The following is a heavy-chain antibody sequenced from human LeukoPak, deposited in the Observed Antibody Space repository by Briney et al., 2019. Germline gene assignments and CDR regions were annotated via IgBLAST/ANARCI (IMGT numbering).Heavy chain of an antibody. CDR2: IKQVGSEK. CDR3: ARASIAAAGTIGLFDY. J-gene: IGHJ4*02. Sequence: GGSLRLSCAASGFTLSSYWMSWVRQAPGKGLEWVANIKQVGSEKYYVDSVKGRFTISRDNAKNSLYLQMNSLRAEDTAVYYCARASIAAAGTIGLFDYWGQGTLVTVSS. V-gene: IGHV3-7*01. D-gene: IGHD6-13*01. CDR1: GFTLSSYW.